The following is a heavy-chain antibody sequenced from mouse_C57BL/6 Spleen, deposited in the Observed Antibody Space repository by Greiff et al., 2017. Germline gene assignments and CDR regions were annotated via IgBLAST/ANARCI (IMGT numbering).Heavy chain of an antibody. D-gene: IGHD2-2*01. CDR2: INPSTGGT. Sequence: VQLQQSGPELVKPGASVKISCKASGYSFTGYYMNWVKQSPEKSLEWIGEINPSTGGTTYNQKFKAKATLTVDKSSSTAYMQLKSLTSEDSAVYYCAGSPMVTKFAYWGQGTLVTVSA. CDR3: AGSPMVTKFAY. V-gene: IGHV1-42*01. J-gene: IGHJ3*01. CDR1: GYSFTGYY.